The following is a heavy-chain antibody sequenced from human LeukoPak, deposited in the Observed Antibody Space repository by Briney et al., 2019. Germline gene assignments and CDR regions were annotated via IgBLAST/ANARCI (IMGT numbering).Heavy chain of an antibody. CDR1: GFTFSSYA. Sequence: PGGSLRLSCAASGFTFSSYAMSWVRQAPGKGLKWASVISGSGGSTHYADSVKGRFTISRDNSKNTLYLHMNSLRAEDTAVYYCSKRGETGTKYFDYWGQGTLVTVSS. D-gene: IGHD1-1*01. J-gene: IGHJ4*02. CDR3: SKRGETGTKYFDY. V-gene: IGHV3-23*01. CDR2: ISGSGGST.